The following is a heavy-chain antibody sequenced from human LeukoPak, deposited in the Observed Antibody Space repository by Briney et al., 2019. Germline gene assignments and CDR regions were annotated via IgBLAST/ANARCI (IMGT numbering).Heavy chain of an antibody. CDR3: ATLPRTYGPLDY. Sequence: GGSLTLSCPASGFTFSSYGMHWVRQAPGKGLEWVAVIWFDGSTKYYGDSVKGRFTISRDNSKHTLYLQMNSLRAEDTAVYYCATLPRTYGPLDYWGQGTLVTVSS. CDR2: IWFDGSTK. V-gene: IGHV3-33*01. CDR1: GFTFSSYG. J-gene: IGHJ4*02. D-gene: IGHD1-7*01.